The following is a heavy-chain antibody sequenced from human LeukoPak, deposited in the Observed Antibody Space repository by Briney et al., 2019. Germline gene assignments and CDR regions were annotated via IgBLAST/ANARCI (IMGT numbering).Heavy chain of an antibody. CDR1: GFTFSSYA. CDR3: AKATGWGSSWPFDY. V-gene: IGHV3-23*01. CDR2: ISGNGDIT. J-gene: IGHJ4*02. D-gene: IGHD6-13*01. Sequence: PGGSLRLSCAASGFTFSSYAMTWVRQAPGKGLEWVSDISGNGDITYYADSVKGRFTISRDNSKNTLYLQMNSLRAEDTAVYYCAKATGWGSSWPFDYWGQGTLVTVSS.